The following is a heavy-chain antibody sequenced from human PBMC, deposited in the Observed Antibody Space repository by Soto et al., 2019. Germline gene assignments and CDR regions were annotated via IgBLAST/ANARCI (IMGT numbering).Heavy chain of an antibody. J-gene: IGHJ4*02. Sequence: EVQLLESGGGLVQPGGSLRLSCAASGFTFSNYAMSWVRQAPGKGLDWVSTISGSGGSTYYADSVKGRFTVSRDNSKNTLYLQINSLSVEDTAIYYCAKRGRGAVAFDYWGQGTLVTVSS. D-gene: IGHD6-19*01. CDR1: GFTFSNYA. CDR3: AKRGRGAVAFDY. V-gene: IGHV3-23*01. CDR2: ISGSGGST.